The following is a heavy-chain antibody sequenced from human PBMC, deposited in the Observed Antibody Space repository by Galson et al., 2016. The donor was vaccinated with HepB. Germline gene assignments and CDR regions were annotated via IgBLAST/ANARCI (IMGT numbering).Heavy chain of an antibody. J-gene: IGHJ4*02. V-gene: IGHV4-59*02. CDR1: GASVSSSY. CDR2: ISYSGSA. Sequence: ETLSLTCNVSGASVSSSYWSWIRQPPGKGLEWIGYISYSGSADHNPSLRSRVTIAIDTSKNQFSLKVTSVTTADTAVYYCAREGGASGNYWGQGTLVTVSS. D-gene: IGHD3-10*01. CDR3: AREGGASGNY.